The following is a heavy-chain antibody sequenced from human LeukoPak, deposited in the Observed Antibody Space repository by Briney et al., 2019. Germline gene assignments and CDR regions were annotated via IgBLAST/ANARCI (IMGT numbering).Heavy chain of an antibody. CDR1: GFTFSSYW. Sequence: PGGSLRLSCAASGFTFSSYWMTWVRQAPGKGLEWVANIKQDGSEKYHVDSVKGRFTISRDNSKNTLYLQMGSLRAEDMAEYYCASSPPTGTTWYFDLWGRGTLVTVSS. CDR3: ASSPPTGTTWYFDL. J-gene: IGHJ2*01. V-gene: IGHV3-7*01. D-gene: IGHD1-7*01. CDR2: IKQDGSEK.